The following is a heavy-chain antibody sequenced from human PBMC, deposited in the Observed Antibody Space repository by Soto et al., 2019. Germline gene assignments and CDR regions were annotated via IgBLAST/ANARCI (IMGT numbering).Heavy chain of an antibody. Sequence: SETLSLTCAVSGGSISSSNWWSWVRQPPGKGLEWIGEIYHSGSTNYNPSLKSRVTISVDKSKNQFSLKLSSVTAADTAVYYCARVGQQLDYYYYYGMDVWGQGTTVTVSS. D-gene: IGHD6-13*01. J-gene: IGHJ6*02. CDR2: IYHSGST. V-gene: IGHV4-4*02. CDR1: GGSISSSNW. CDR3: ARVGQQLDYYYYYGMDV.